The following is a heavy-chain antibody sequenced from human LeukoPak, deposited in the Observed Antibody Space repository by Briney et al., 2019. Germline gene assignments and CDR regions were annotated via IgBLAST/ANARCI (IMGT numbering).Heavy chain of an antibody. CDR3: ARVRAGTGSGSYYYYMDV. J-gene: IGHJ6*03. D-gene: IGHD3-10*01. CDR2: ISAYTGNR. CDR1: GYTFTNYG. V-gene: IGHV1-18*01. Sequence: ASVKVSCEASGYTFTNYGISWVRQAPGQGLEWMGWISAYTGNRNYAQKVQDRVTMTTDTSTSTAYMELRSLRSDDTAVYYCARVRAGTGSGSYYYYMDVWGKGTTVTISS.